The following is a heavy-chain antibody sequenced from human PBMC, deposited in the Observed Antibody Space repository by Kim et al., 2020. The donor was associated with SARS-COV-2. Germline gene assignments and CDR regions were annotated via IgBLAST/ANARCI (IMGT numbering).Heavy chain of an antibody. CDR3: ASRGYSYGHPRWFDP. D-gene: IGHD5-18*01. CDR1: GFTFSSYS. J-gene: IGHJ5*02. V-gene: IGHV3-48*02. CDR2: ISSSSSTI. Sequence: GGSLRLSCAASGFTFSSYSMNWVRQAPGKGLEWVSYISSSSSTIYYADSVKGRFTISRDNAKNSLYLQMNSLRDEDTAVYYCASRGYSYGHPRWFDPWGQGTLVTVSS.